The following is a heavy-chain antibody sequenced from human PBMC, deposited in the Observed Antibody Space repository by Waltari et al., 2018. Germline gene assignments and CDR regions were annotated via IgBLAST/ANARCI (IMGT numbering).Heavy chain of an antibody. V-gene: IGHV4-38-2*01. CDR3: ARRGDADWYFDL. D-gene: IGHD3-16*01. CDR2: IYHSGST. CDR1: GYSISSGYY. J-gene: IGHJ2*01. Sequence: QVQLQESGPGLVKPSETLSLTCAVSGYSISSGYYWGWIRQPPGKGLGWIGSIYHSGSTYYNPSLKSRVTISVDTAKNQFSLKLSSVTAADTAVYYCARRGDADWYFDLWGRGTLVTVSS.